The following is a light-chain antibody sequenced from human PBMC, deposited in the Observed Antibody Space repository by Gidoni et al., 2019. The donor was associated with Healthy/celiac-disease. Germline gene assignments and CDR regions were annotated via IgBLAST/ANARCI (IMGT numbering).Light chain of an antibody. CDR1: QSVSSSY. Sequence: LSCRASQSVSSSYLAWYQQKPGQAPRLLIYGASSRATGIPDRFSGSGSGTDFTLTISRLEPEDFAVYYCQQYGSSPRTFGQGTKVEIK. CDR3: QQYGSSPRT. J-gene: IGKJ1*01. V-gene: IGKV3-20*01. CDR2: GAS.